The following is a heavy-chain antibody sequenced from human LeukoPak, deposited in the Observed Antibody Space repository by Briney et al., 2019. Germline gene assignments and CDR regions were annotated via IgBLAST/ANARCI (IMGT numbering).Heavy chain of an antibody. CDR2: INHSGST. CDR3: ARGRQWLEYNWFDP. CDR1: GGSISIYY. J-gene: IGHJ5*02. V-gene: IGHV4-34*01. Sequence: PSETLSLTCTVSGGSISIYYWSWIRQPPGKGLEWIGEINHSGSTNCNPSLKSRVTISVDTSKNQFSLKLSSVTAADTAVYYCARGRQWLEYNWFDPWGQGTLVTVSS. D-gene: IGHD6-19*01.